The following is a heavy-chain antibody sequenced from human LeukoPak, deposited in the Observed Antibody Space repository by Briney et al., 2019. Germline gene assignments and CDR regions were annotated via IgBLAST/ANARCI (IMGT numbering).Heavy chain of an antibody. V-gene: IGHV4-38-2*02. J-gene: IGHJ6*03. CDR3: AKSIASAGTNSCYYMDV. CDR2: IFHSGTT. CDR1: GYSISTGYY. D-gene: IGHD6-13*01. Sequence: SETLSLTCTVSGYSISTGYYWGWIRQSPEKGLEWIGSIFHSGTTYYNPSLKSRVTLSVDTSKNQSSLRLSSVTAADTAVYFCAKSIASAGTNSCYYMDVWGKGTTVTVSS.